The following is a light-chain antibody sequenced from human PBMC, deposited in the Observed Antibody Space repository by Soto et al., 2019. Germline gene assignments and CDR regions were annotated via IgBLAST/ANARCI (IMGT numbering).Light chain of an antibody. CDR1: QSLLHSNGYNY. Sequence: EIVMTQSPLSLPVTPGEPASIACRSSQSLLHSNGYNYLDWYLQKPGQSPQLLIYLGSNRASGVTDRFSGSGSGTDFTLKISRVEAEDVGVYYCMQALQTPRTFGQGTKLEIK. V-gene: IGKV2-28*01. J-gene: IGKJ2*01. CDR3: MQALQTPRT. CDR2: LGS.